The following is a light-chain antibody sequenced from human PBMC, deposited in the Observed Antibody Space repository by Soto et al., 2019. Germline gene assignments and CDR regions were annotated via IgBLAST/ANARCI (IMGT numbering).Light chain of an antibody. Sequence: IQMTQSPSTLSASVGDRVTITCRASQIINRWLAWYQQKPGKAPNLLIYGASTLQGGVPSRFSGSGSATDFTLTISILQNEDFATYYCQQTYGTPPTFGQGTKVDIK. J-gene: IGKJ1*01. CDR1: QIINRW. V-gene: IGKV1-39*01. CDR2: GAS. CDR3: QQTYGTPPT.